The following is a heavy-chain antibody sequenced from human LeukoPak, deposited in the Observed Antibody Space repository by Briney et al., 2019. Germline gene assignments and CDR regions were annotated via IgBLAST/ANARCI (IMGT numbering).Heavy chain of an antibody. CDR2: IGIDSGNT. CDR3: ARDYKYAFDN. V-gene: IGHV3-48*01. J-gene: IGHJ4*02. Sequence: GGSLRLSCAASGFTFSDYSTNWVRQAPGKGVEWISYIGIDSGNTNYADSVKGRFTISGDKAKNSLYLQMNSLRVEDTAVYYCARDYKYAFDNWGQGTLVTVSS. CDR1: GFTFSDYS. D-gene: IGHD5-24*01.